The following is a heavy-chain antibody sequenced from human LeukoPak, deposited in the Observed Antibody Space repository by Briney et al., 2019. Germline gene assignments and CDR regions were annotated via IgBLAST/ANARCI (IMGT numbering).Heavy chain of an antibody. V-gene: IGHV4-59*01. D-gene: IGHD5-12*01. J-gene: IGHJ4*02. Sequence: SETLSLTCTVSGGSISSYYWSWIRQPPGKGLEWIGYIYYSGSTNYNPSLKSRVTISVDTSKNQFSLKLSSVTAADTAVYYCARGDQYSGYDYFGYWGQGTLVTVSS. CDR2: IYYSGST. CDR3: ARGDQYSGYDYFGY. CDR1: GGSISSYY.